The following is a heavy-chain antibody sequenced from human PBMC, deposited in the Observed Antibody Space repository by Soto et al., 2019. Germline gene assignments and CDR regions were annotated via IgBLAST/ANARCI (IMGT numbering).Heavy chain of an antibody. CDR3: ARDKGYGDYRFDY. CDR1: GFTFSNHA. J-gene: IGHJ4*02. CDR2: ISDDGSNK. D-gene: IGHD4-17*01. Sequence: ESGGGVVQPGRSLRLSCAASGFTFSNHAMHWVRQAPGKGLEWVAIISDDGSNKYYADSVKGRFTISRDNSKNTLYLQMNSLRAEDTAVYCCARDKGYGDYRFDYWGQGTLVTVSS. V-gene: IGHV3-30-3*01.